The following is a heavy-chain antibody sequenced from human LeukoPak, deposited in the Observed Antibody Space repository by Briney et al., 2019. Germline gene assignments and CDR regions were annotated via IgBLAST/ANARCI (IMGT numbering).Heavy chain of an antibody. V-gene: IGHV3-23*01. CDR2: ISGSGGTT. D-gene: IGHD2-2*01. CDR3: ARDWDAVIVPAAIGHY. CDR1: GFTFVGNA. J-gene: IGHJ4*02. Sequence: PGGSLRLSCAASGFTFVGNAVTWVRQAPGKGLEWVSIISGSGGTTYYVDSVKGRFTISRDNSKNTLYLQMNSLRAEDTAVYYCARDWDAVIVPAAIGHYWGQGTLVTVSS.